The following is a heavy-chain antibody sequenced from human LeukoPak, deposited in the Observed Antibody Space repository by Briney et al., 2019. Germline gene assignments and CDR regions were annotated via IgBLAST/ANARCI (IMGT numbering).Heavy chain of an antibody. CDR3: ARDHQNTIFGVAIRYYFDY. V-gene: IGHV1-18*01. CDR2: ISAYNGNT. J-gene: IGHJ4*02. Sequence: ASVKVSCKASGYTFTSYGISWVRQAPGQGLEWMGWISAYNGNTNYAQKLQGRVTMTTDTSTSTAYMELRSLRSDDTAVYYCARDHQNTIFGVAIRYYFDYWGQGTLVTVSS. CDR1: GYTFTSYG. D-gene: IGHD3-3*01.